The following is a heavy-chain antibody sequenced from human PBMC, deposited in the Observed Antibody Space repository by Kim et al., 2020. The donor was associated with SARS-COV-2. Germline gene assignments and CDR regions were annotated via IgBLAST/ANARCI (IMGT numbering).Heavy chain of an antibody. D-gene: IGHD5-18*01. CDR2: IYYSGST. J-gene: IGHJ6*02. CDR3: ARAGYHRPPYGMDV. CDR1: GGSISSYY. V-gene: IGHV4-59*01. Sequence: SETLSLTCTVSGGSISSYYWSWIRQPPGKGLEWIGYIYYSGSTNYNPSLKSRVTISVDTSKNQFSLKLSSVTAADTAVYYCARAGYHRPPYGMDVWGQGTTVTVSS.